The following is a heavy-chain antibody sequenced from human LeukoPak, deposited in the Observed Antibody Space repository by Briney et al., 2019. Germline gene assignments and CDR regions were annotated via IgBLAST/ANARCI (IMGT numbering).Heavy chain of an antibody. CDR3: VGGRIVVPNTGAFDI. J-gene: IGHJ3*02. CDR1: GGSISPFC. V-gene: IGHV4-59*12. Sequence: PSETLSLTCTVSGGSISPFCWNWVRQPPGKGLEWIGYIYYIGGISYIPCLNSRATISVDTSTYQISLRLEAVTAADTPVCFCVGGRIVVPNTGAFDIWGQGTMVPVSS. D-gene: IGHD3-22*01. CDR2: IYYIGGI.